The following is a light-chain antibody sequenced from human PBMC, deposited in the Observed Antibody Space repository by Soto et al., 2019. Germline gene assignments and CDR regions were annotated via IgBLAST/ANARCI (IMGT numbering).Light chain of an antibody. Sequence: QAVVTQEPSLTVSPGGTVTVTCGSSTGAVTSDHWPYWFQQKPGQAPRTLIYDINSKHSWTPARFSGSLLGGKAALTLSGXXXXXXAEYYCLLSYSGAWVFGGGTKLTVL. CDR1: TGAVTSDHW. CDR2: DIN. V-gene: IGLV7-46*01. CDR3: LLSYSGAWV. J-gene: IGLJ3*02.